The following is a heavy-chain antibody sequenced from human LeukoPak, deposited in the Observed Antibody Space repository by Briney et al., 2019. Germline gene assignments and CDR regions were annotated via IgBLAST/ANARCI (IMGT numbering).Heavy chain of an antibody. Sequence: PSETLSLTCTVSGGSISSYYWSWIRQPPGKGLEWIGYIYTSGSTNYNPSLKSRVTISVDTSKHQFSLKLSSVTAADTAVYYCARQRWLQFGAAFDIWGQGTMVTVSS. J-gene: IGHJ3*02. CDR2: IYTSGST. V-gene: IGHV4-4*09. D-gene: IGHD5-24*01. CDR1: GGSISSYY. CDR3: ARQRWLQFGAAFDI.